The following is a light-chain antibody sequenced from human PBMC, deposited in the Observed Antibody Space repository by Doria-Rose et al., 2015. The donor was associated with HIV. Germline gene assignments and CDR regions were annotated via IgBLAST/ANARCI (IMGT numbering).Light chain of an antibody. CDR2: DVN. V-gene: IGLV2-14*03. CDR3: NTYAIGGTYV. J-gene: IGLJ1*01. Sequence: LTQPASVSGSPGQSITISCTGTSRDVGVYEYVSWYQRHPGKAPKLMIYDVNKRPSGVSTRFSGSKSGNTASLTISGLQTDDEADYYCNTYAIGGTYVFGSGTTVIVV. CDR1: SRDVGVYEY.